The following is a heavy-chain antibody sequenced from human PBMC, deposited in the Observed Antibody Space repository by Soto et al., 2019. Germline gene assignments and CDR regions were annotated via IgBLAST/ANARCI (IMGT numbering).Heavy chain of an antibody. CDR3: ARETGVGYSYGGPFDD. V-gene: IGHV3-33*08. Sequence: GGSLRLSCAASGFTFSSYGMHWVRQAPGKGLEWVAVIWYDGSNKYYADSVKGRFTISRDNSKNTLYLQMNSLRAEDTAVYYCARETGVGYSYGGPFDDWGQGTLVTVPS. CDR2: IWYDGSNK. J-gene: IGHJ4*02. D-gene: IGHD5-18*01. CDR1: GFTFSSYG.